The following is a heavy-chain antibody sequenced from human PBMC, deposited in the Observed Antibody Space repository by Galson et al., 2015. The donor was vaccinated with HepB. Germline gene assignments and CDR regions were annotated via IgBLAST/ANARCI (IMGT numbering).Heavy chain of an antibody. CDR3: AKVAGGGTILQNDD. CDR1: GFSFANYA. D-gene: IGHD1-1*01. V-gene: IGHV3-23*01. CDR2: IGCRGDDP. J-gene: IGHJ4*02. Sequence: SLRLSCAASGFSFANYAMDWVRQDPSRGLEWVSAIGCRGDDPYYRDSVKGRFTISRDNSKNTSYLQMNSLTAEDTAVYYCAKVAGGGTILQNDDWGQGTLGTVSS.